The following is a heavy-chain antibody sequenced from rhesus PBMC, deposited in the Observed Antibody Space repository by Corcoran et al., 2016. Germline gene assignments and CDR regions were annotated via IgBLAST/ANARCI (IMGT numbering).Heavy chain of an antibody. Sequence: QVQLQESGPGLVKHSETLSLTCAVSGYSISSGYYWNWIRQPQGKGLEWIGRIYGSGGSNYLTPSLKSRVTLSVDTSTNQFSLKLSSVTAADTAVYYCARDPDNRFDVWGPGVLVTVSS. CDR1: GYSISSGYY. J-gene: IGHJ5-1*01. V-gene: IGHV4S14*01. CDR2: IYGSGGSN. CDR3: ARDPDNRFDV.